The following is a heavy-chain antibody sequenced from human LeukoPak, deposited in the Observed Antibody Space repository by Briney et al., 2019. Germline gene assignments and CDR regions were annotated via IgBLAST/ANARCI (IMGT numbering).Heavy chain of an antibody. CDR3: ASGYSYGYVWY. J-gene: IGHJ4*02. CDR1: GSSISSSSYY. D-gene: IGHD5-18*01. V-gene: IGHV4-39*01. CDR2: IYYSGST. Sequence: SETLSLTCTVSGSSISSSSYYWGWIRQPPGKGLEWIGSIYYSGSTYYNPSLKSRVTISVDTSKNQFSLKLSSVTAADTAVYYCASGYSYGYVWYWGQGTLVTVSS.